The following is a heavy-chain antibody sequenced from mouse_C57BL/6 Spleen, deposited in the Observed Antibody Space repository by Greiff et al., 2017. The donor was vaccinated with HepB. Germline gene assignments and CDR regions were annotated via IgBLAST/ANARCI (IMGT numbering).Heavy chain of an antibody. CDR2: IRSKSSNYAT. CDR1: GFTFNTYA. Sequence: EVQLVESGGGLVQPKGSLKLSCAASGFTFNTYAMHWVRQAPGKGLEWVARIRSKSSNYATYYADSVKDRFTISRDDSQSMLYLQMNNLKTEDTAMYYCVRDRSSGYLAWFAYWGQGTLVTVSA. CDR3: VRDRSSGYLAWFAY. D-gene: IGHD3-2*02. J-gene: IGHJ3*01. V-gene: IGHV10-3*01.